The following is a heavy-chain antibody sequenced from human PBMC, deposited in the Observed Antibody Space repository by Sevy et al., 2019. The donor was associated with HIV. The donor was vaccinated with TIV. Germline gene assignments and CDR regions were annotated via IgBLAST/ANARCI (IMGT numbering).Heavy chain of an antibody. CDR2: IRPDGSDK. CDR3: ARGVGLDC. D-gene: IGHD1-26*01. Sequence: GGSRRLSCAASGFTFSPYWMTWVRQAPGKGLEWVANIRPDGSDKYHVDSVKGRLTISRDNAKNSLYLQMNSLRADDTAMCLCARGVGLDCWGQGALVTVSS. CDR1: GFTFSPYW. V-gene: IGHV3-7*01. J-gene: IGHJ4*02.